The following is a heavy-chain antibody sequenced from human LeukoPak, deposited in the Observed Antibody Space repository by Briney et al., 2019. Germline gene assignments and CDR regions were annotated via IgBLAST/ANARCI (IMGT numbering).Heavy chain of an antibody. CDR1: GFTFSSYG. CDR3: ARDHSIAVAGTGAFDI. CDR2: ISYDGSNK. J-gene: IGHJ3*02. Sequence: GGSLRLSCAASGFTFSSYGMHWVRQAPGKGLEWVAVISYDGSNKYYADPVKGRFTISRDNSKNTLYLQMNSLRAEDTAVYYCARDHSIAVAGTGAFDIWGQGTMVTVSS. D-gene: IGHD6-19*01. V-gene: IGHV3-30*03.